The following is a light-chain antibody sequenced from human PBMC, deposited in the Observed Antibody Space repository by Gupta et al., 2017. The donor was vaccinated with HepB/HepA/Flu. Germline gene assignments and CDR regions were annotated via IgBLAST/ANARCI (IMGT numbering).Light chain of an antibody. V-gene: IGLV3-21*03. CDR3: QVWDTNSDHVV. CDR1: NIETKS. CDR2: DDV. Sequence: SSVLTQPPSVSVAPGKTARITCGGNNIETKSVHWYQQKPAQAPILVVYDDVDRPSGIPERFSGSNSGNTATLTVSRVEAGDEADYYCQVWDTNSDHVVFGGGTKLTVL. J-gene: IGLJ2*01.